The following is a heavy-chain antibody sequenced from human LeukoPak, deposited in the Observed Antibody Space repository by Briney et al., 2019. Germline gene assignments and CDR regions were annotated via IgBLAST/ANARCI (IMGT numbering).Heavy chain of an antibody. CDR2: IIPIFGTA. Sequence: SVKVSCKASGGTFSSYAISWVRQAPGQGLEWMGGIIPIFGTANYAQKFQGRVTITADESTSTAYMELSSLRSEDTAVYYCARGGQWDTFGYYYYYMDVWGKGTTVTVSS. CDR1: GGTFSSYA. V-gene: IGHV1-69*13. D-gene: IGHD1-26*01. CDR3: ARGGQWDTFGYYYYYMDV. J-gene: IGHJ6*03.